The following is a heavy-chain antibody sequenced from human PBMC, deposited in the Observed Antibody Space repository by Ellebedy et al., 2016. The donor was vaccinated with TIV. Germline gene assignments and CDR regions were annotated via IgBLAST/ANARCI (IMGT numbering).Heavy chain of an antibody. D-gene: IGHD3-22*01. V-gene: IGHV1-58*01. CDR2: FVVGSGHT. J-gene: IGHJ4*02. Sequence: AASVKVSCKASGITFSVSTVQWVRQARGQRLEWIGWFVVGSGHTSSAQKFQERVTISWDMSTSTAFMELSSLRSDDTAVYYCASGGSGYYPSGFDYWGQGTLVTVSS. CDR1: GITFSVST. CDR3: ASGGSGYYPSGFDY.